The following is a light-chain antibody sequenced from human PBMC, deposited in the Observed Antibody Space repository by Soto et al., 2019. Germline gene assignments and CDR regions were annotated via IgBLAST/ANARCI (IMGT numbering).Light chain of an antibody. V-gene: IGLV2-8*01. CDR2: EVS. CDR1: SSDVGGYNS. Sequence: QSALTQPPSASGSPGQSVTISCTGTSSDVGGYNSVSWYQQHPGKAPKLMIYEVSKRPSGVPDRFSGSKSGNTASLTGSGIQAEDEADYYCSSYAGSNSYVFGTGTKLTVL. CDR3: SSYAGSNSYV. J-gene: IGLJ1*01.